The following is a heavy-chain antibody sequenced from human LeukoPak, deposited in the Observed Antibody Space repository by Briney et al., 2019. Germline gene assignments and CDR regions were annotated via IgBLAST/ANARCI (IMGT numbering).Heavy chain of an antibody. CDR2: ISATADST. V-gene: IGHV3-23*01. Sequence: PGGSLRLSCAASGFTFSSYAMSLVRQAPGKGLEWVSTISATADSTFYPDSVKGRFTISRDNSKNTLYLQMNSLRAEDTAIYFCAKFTGWYTDYWGQGTLVTVSS. D-gene: IGHD6-19*01. CDR1: GFTFSSYA. J-gene: IGHJ4*02. CDR3: AKFTGWYTDY.